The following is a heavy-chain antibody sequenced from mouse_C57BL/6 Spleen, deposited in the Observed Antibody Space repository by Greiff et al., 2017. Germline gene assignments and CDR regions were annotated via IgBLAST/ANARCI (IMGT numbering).Heavy chain of an antibody. CDR3: ARLDGYYVDAMDH. V-gene: IGHV1-64*01. Sequence: QVHVKQPGAELVKPGASVKLYCKASGYTFTSYWMNWVKQRPGQGLEWIGMIHPNSGSTNYNEKFKSKATLTVDKSSSTAYMRLSSLTSEDSAVYYCARLDGYYVDAMDHWGQGTSFTVSS. D-gene: IGHD2-3*01. CDR1: GYTFTSYW. CDR2: IHPNSGST. J-gene: IGHJ4*01.